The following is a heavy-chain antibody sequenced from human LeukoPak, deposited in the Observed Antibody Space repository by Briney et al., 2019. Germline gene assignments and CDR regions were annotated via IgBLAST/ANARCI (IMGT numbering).Heavy chain of an antibody. CDR1: SASISSTNHN. Sequence: PSETLSLTCTVSSASISSTNHNWGWLRQPPGKGPEWIGNIYFSGTSYYNPSLKSRVIISVDTSKSQFSLKLSSVTAADTAVYYCARGPHCGGDCYFDYWGQGTLVTVSS. J-gene: IGHJ4*02. CDR3: ARGPHCGGDCYFDY. D-gene: IGHD2-21*02. CDR2: IYFSGTS. V-gene: IGHV4-39*07.